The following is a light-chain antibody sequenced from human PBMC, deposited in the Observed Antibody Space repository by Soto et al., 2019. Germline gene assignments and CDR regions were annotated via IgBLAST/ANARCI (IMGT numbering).Light chain of an antibody. CDR3: QQYDNYKPLT. CDR1: QSISKW. CDR2: DAS. Sequence: DIQMTQSPSTLSASVGDRVTITCRASQSISKWVGWYKQKRGRAPKLLIFDASSLDSGVPSRFSGSGSETEFTLTISGLQPDDFATYFCQQYDNYKPLTFGGGTKVDIK. J-gene: IGKJ4*01. V-gene: IGKV1-5*01.